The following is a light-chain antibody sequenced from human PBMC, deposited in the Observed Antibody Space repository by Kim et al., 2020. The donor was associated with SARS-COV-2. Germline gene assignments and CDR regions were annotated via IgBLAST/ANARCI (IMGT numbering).Light chain of an antibody. Sequence: LRQTVRITCQGDSLRSYYASWYQQKPGQAPVLVIYGKNNRPSGIPDRFSGSSSGNTASLTITGAQAEDEADYYCTSRDSSGNHWVFGGGTQLTVL. J-gene: IGLJ3*02. CDR1: SLRSYY. V-gene: IGLV3-19*01. CDR2: GKN. CDR3: TSRDSSGNHWV.